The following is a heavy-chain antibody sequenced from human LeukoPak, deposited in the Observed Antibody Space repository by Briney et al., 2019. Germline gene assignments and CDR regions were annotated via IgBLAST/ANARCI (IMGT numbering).Heavy chain of an antibody. J-gene: IGHJ4*02. CDR3: ARGRYSSSSGGTYYFDY. Sequence: SETLSLTCTVSGYSISSGYYWGWIRQPPGKGLEWIGGIYHSGSTYYNPSLKSRVTISVDTSKNQFSLKLSSVTAADTAVYYCARGRYSSSSGGTYYFDYWGQGTLVTVSS. D-gene: IGHD6-6*01. CDR1: GYSISSGYY. V-gene: IGHV4-38-2*02. CDR2: IYHSGST.